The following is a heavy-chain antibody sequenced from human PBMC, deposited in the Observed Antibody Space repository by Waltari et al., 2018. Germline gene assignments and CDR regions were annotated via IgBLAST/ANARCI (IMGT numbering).Heavy chain of an antibody. J-gene: IGHJ4*02. CDR2: INHSGST. D-gene: IGHD3-10*01. CDR3: ARWGEASFDY. CDR1: GGSFSGYY. V-gene: IGHV4-34*01. Sequence: QVQLQQWGAGLLKPSETLSLTCAVYGGSFSGYYWSWIRQPPGKGLEWIGEINHSGSTNYNPSLKSRVTISVDTSKNQFSLKLSSVTAADTAVYYCARWGEASFDYWGQGTLVTVSS.